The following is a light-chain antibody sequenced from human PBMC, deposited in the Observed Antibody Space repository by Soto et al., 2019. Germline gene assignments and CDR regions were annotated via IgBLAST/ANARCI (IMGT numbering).Light chain of an antibody. CDR2: GAY. CDR3: QQYNNWHTIT. J-gene: IGKJ5*01. Sequence: ETLMTQSPATLSVSPGGRATLSCGASQSVGTKLAWYQQKRGQPPRLLIFGAYARVADIPARFSGSGSGTEFTLTISSLKSEDFAVYYCQQYNNWHTITFGQGTRLEIK. V-gene: IGKV3-15*01. CDR1: QSVGTK.